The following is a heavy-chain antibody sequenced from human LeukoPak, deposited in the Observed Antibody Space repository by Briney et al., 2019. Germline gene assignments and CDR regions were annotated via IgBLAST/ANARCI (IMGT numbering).Heavy chain of an antibody. D-gene: IGHD3-10*01. Sequence: PSETLSLTCPVSGDSISSSTYYWGWIRQPPGKGLEWIGSFFYSGNTYYNPSLKSRVTISADTSKNQFSLKLNSVAAADTAVYYCARRLWFFDYWGQGTLVTVSS. CDR3: ARRLWFFDY. V-gene: IGHV4-39*01. CDR1: GDSISSSTYY. J-gene: IGHJ4*02. CDR2: FFYSGNT.